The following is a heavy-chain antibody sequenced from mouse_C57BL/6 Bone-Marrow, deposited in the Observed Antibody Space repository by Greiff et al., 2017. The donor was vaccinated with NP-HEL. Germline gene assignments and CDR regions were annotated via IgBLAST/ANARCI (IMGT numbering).Heavy chain of an antibody. V-gene: IGHV1-69*01. J-gene: IGHJ2*01. CDR1: GYTFTSYW. D-gene: IGHD1-1*01. CDR3: ARWPNYDGSSLDY. CDR2: IDPSDSYT. Sequence: VQLQQPGAELVMPGALVKLSCKASGYTFTSYWMHWVKQRPGQGLEWIGEIDPSDSYTNYNQKFKGKSTLTVDKSSSTAYRQLSSLTSEDSAVYYCARWPNYDGSSLDYGGQGTTLTVSS.